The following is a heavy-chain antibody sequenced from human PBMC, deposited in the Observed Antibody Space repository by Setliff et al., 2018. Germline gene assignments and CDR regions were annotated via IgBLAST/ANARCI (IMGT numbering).Heavy chain of an antibody. J-gene: IGHJ5*02. CDR2: INWNGGST. D-gene: IGHD1-26*01. V-gene: IGHV3-20*04. CDR1: GFTFDDYG. CDR3: ARVGSKPQLGWFDP. Sequence: GGSLRLSCAASGFTFDDYGMSWVRQAPGKGLEWVSGINWNGGSTGYADSVKGRFTISRDNARNTLYLQMNSLTAEDTAVYYCARVGSKPQLGWFDPWGQGTLVTVSS.